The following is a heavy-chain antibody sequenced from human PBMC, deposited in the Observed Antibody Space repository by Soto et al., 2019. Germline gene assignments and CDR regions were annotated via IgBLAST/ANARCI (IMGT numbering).Heavy chain of an antibody. Sequence: QVQLQESGPGLVKPSQTLSLTCTVSGGSICSGGYYWSWIRQHPGKGLEWIGYIYYSGSTYYNPSLKSRVTISVDTSKNQFSLKLSSVTAADTAVYYCAREAVATMVYYGMDDWGQGTTVTVSS. D-gene: IGHD5-12*01. CDR3: AREAVATMVYYGMDD. CDR1: GGSICSGGYY. CDR2: IYYSGST. V-gene: IGHV4-31*03. J-gene: IGHJ6*02.